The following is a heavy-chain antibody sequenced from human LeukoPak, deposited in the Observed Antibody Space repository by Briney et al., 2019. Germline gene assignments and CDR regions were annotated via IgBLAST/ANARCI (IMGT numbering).Heavy chain of an antibody. D-gene: IGHD3-9*01. Sequence: GRSLRLSCAASGFTFSSYAMHWVRQAPGKGLEWVAVISYDGSNKYYADSVKGRFTISRDNSKNTLYLQMNSLRAEDTAVYYSASSPYYDILTGTHGAFDIWGQGTMVTVSS. CDR2: ISYDGSNK. J-gene: IGHJ3*02. CDR3: ASSPYYDILTGTHGAFDI. CDR1: GFTFSSYA. V-gene: IGHV3-30-3*01.